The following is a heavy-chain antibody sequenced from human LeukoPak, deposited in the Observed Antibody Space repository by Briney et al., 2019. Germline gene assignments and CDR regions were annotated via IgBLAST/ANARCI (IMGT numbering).Heavy chain of an antibody. CDR1: GYIFTSYF. J-gene: IGHJ3*02. D-gene: IGHD4-17*01. CDR3: ARVRDFGDYNDAFDI. V-gene: IGHV1-46*01. CDR2: INPDVGGT. Sequence: ASVKVSCKASGYIFTSYFLHWVRQAPGQGLEWMGLINPDVGGTSYAQTFQGRVTMTRDTSTSTVFMEVISLRSEDTAVYYCARVRDFGDYNDAFDIWGQGTMVTVSS.